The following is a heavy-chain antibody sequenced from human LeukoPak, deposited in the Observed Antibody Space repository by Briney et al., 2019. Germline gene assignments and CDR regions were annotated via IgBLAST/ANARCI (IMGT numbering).Heavy chain of an antibody. CDR1: GGSISSYY. Sequence: SETLSLTCTVSGGSISSYYWSWIRQPPGKELEWIGNIYYSGSTDYNPSLKSRVTISLDMSQTQFSLKLSSVTAADTAVYYCARDITGSFDYWGQGNLVTVSS. J-gene: IGHJ4*02. CDR3: ARDITGSFDY. V-gene: IGHV4-59*12. CDR2: IYYSGST. D-gene: IGHD1-14*01.